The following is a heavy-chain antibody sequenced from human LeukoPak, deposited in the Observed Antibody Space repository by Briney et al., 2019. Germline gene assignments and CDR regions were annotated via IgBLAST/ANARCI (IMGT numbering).Heavy chain of an antibody. CDR2: INPNSGGT. CDR3: ARSMVRGVIALYDY. CDR1: GYTFTGYY. Sequence: ASVKVSCKASGYTFTGYYMHWVRQAPGQGLEWMGWINPNSGGTNYAQKFQGRVTMTRDTSISTAYMELSRLRSDDTAMYYCARSMVRGVIALYDYWGQGTLVTVSS. V-gene: IGHV1-2*02. D-gene: IGHD3-10*01. J-gene: IGHJ4*02.